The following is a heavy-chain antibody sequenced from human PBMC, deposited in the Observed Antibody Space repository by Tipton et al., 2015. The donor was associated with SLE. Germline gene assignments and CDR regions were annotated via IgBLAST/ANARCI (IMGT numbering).Heavy chain of an antibody. J-gene: IGHJ6*02. CDR3: ASWSGGSWYYSYVMDV. CDR1: GGSISSSGHY. D-gene: IGHD2-15*01. V-gene: IGHV4-31*03. Sequence: TLSLTCSVSGGSISSSGHYWSWIRQHPGKGLEWIGYIYDSGITYYNPSLKSRVTISLDTSKNHFSLKVNSVTAADTAVYYCASWSGGSWYYSYVMDVWGQGTTVTVSS. CDR2: IYDSGIT.